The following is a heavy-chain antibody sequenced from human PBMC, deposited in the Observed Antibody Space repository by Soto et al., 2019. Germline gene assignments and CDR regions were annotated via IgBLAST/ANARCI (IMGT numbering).Heavy chain of an antibody. Sequence: GGSLRLSCAAFGFTFSSYWMYWVRQVPGKGLVWVSRTDSDGSDTSYADSVKGRFTTSRDNAKSTLYLQMKSLRAEDTAVYYCARDRGWSLFDYWGQGTLVTVSS. CDR2: TDSDGSDT. V-gene: IGHV3-74*01. CDR1: GFTFSSYW. CDR3: ARDRGWSLFDY. J-gene: IGHJ4*01. D-gene: IGHD6-19*01.